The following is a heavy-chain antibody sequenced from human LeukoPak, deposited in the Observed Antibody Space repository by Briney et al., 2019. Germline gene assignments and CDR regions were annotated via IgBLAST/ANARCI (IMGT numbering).Heavy chain of an antibody. CDR2: ISYGGSNK. CDR3: ARDSLPMAVTGPFDH. V-gene: IGHV3-30-3*01. D-gene: IGHD6-19*01. Sequence: PGRSLRLSCAASGFTFSRYAMNWVRQAPGKGLEWVAVISYGGSNKYYADSVKGRFTIPRDNSKNTLHLQMNSLRAEDTAVYYCARDSLPMAVTGPFDHWGQGALVTVSS. J-gene: IGHJ4*02. CDR1: GFTFSRYA.